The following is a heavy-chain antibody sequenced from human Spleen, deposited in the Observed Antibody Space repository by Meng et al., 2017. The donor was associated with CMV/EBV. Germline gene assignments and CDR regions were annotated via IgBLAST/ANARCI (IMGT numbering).Heavy chain of an antibody. CDR1: GGSISSGGYY. J-gene: IGHJ4*02. CDR2: IYYSGNT. V-gene: IGHV4-31*02. Sequence: SGGSISSGGYYWNWIRQHPGKGLEWIGYIYYSGNTYYNTSLKSRVTISVDTSKNQFSLKLSSVTAADTAVYYCARGTDDFWSGYPLDSWGQGTLVTVSS. CDR3: ARGTDDFWSGYPLDS. D-gene: IGHD3-3*01.